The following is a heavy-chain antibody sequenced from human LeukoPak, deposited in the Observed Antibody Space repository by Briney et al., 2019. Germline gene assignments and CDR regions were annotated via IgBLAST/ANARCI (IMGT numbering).Heavy chain of an antibody. D-gene: IGHD3-10*01. CDR3: ARRSSGVTYYYGSGGTYYFDY. J-gene: IGHJ4*02. V-gene: IGHV5-51*01. CDR2: IYPGDSDT. CDR1: GYSFTSYW. Sequence: GESLKSSCKGYGYSFTSYWIGWVRQMPGKGLEWMGIIYPGDSDTRYSPSFQGQVTISADKSISTAYLQWSSLKASDTAMYYCARRSSGVTYYYGSGGTYYFDYWGQGTLVTVSS.